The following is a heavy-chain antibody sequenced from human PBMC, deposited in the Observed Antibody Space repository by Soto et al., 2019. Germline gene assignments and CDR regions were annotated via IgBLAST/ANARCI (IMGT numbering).Heavy chain of an antibody. D-gene: IGHD3-10*01. CDR1: GGSISSGGYY. V-gene: IGHV4-61*08. J-gene: IGHJ3*02. CDR3: ARVWGGAFDI. Sequence: SETLSLTCTVSGGSISSGGYYWSWIRQHPGTGLEWIGYISYSGSTNYNPSLKSRVTISVDTSKNQFSLKLSSVTAADTAVYYCARVWGGAFDIWGQGTMVTVSS. CDR2: ISYSGST.